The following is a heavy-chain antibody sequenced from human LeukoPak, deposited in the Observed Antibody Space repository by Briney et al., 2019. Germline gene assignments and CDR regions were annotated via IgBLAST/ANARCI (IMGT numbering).Heavy chain of an antibody. D-gene: IGHD3-10*01. J-gene: IGHJ4*02. V-gene: IGHV5-51*01. CDR2: IYPGDSET. CDR1: GYPFITYW. CDR3: ARRGRGPSGSVYFFDS. Sequence: GESLTISCQTSGYPFITYWIGWVRQMPGKGLEWLGLIYPGDSETRYSPPLQGQVTMSADRSNSTAYLQWSSLKASDTALYYCARRGRGPSGSVYFFDSWGQGTLVTVSS.